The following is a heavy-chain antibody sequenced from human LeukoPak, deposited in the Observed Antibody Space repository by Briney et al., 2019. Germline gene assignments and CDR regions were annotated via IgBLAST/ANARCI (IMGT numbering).Heavy chain of an antibody. V-gene: IGHV6-1*01. J-gene: IGHJ4*02. Sequence: SQTLSLTCAISGDSIFTNNVAWNWIRQSQSRGLEWLVRTYYRSKWSFDYAVSVKSRITINADTSKNQFSLQLSSVTPEDTAVYYCARGKYTSFDNWGQGTLVTVSS. CDR2: TYYRSKWSF. D-gene: IGHD6-6*01. CDR1: GDSIFTNNVA. CDR3: ARGKYTSFDN.